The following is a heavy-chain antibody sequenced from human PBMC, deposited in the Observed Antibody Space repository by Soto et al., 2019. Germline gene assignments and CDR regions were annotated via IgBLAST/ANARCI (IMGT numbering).Heavy chain of an antibody. CDR3: ARDRPGPAGSMDV. Sequence: EVQLVETGGGLIQPGGSLRLSCAASGFTVSSNYMSWVRQAPGKGLEWVSVIYSGGSTYYADSVKGRFTISRDNSKNTLYLQINSLRAEDTAVYYCARDRPGPAGSMDVWGQGTTGTVSS. CDR2: IYSGGST. D-gene: IGHD2-2*01. CDR1: GFTVSSNY. V-gene: IGHV3-53*02. J-gene: IGHJ6*02.